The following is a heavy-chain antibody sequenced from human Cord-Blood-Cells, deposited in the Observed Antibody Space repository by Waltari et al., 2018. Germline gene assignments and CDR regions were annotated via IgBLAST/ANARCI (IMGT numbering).Heavy chain of an antibody. Sequence: EVQLVESGGGLVQPGGSLRLSCAASGFTFSDHYMDWVRQAPGKGLEWVGRTRNKANSYTTEYAASVKGRFTMSRDDSKNSLYLQMNSLKTEDTAVYYCARENWNYYYGMDVWGQGTTVTVSS. J-gene: IGHJ6*02. V-gene: IGHV3-72*01. D-gene: IGHD1-1*01. CDR1: GFTFSDHY. CDR2: TRNKANSYTT. CDR3: ARENWNYYYGMDV.